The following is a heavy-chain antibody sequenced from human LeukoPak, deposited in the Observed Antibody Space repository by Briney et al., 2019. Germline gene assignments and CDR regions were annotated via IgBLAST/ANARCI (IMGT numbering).Heavy chain of an antibody. J-gene: IGHJ4*02. V-gene: IGHV4-59*12. Sequence: PSETLSLTCTVSGGSISSYYWSWIRQPPGKGLEWIGYIYYSGSTYYNPSLKSRVTISVDTSKNQFSLKLSSVTAADTAVYYCARLCSSGLYFDYWGQGTLVTVSS. D-gene: IGHD6-19*01. CDR1: GGSISSYY. CDR3: ARLCSSGLYFDY. CDR2: IYYSGST.